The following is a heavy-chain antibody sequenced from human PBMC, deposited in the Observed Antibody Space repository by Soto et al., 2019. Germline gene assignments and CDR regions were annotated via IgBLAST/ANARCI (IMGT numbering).Heavy chain of an antibody. Sequence: SETLSLTCNVSGVSISSTSYNWGWIRQPPGKGLEWIGALDYSGTAHYNPSLKSRINISADPSKNQVSLTLTSVTAEDTAVYYCGKTDGVEGQLVDSWGQGTLVTVSS. CDR1: GVSISSTSYN. J-gene: IGHJ4*02. V-gene: IGHV4-39*07. CDR3: GKTDGVEGQLVDS. CDR2: LDYSGTA. D-gene: IGHD6-6*01.